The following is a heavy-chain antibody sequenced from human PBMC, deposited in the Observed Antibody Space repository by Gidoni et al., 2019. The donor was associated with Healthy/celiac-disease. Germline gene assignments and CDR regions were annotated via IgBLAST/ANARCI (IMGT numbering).Heavy chain of an antibody. V-gene: IGHV4-39*01. CDR2: IYYSGST. CDR3: ARHAPYCSGGSCYSGGMDV. D-gene: IGHD2-15*01. Sequence: QLQLQESGPGLVKPSETLSLTCTVSGGSISSSSYYWGWIRQPPGKGLEWIGSIYYSGSTYYNPSLKSRVTISVDTSKNQFSLKLSSVTAADTAVYYCARHAPYCSGGSCYSGGMDVWGQGTTVTVSS. CDR1: GGSISSSSYY. J-gene: IGHJ6*02.